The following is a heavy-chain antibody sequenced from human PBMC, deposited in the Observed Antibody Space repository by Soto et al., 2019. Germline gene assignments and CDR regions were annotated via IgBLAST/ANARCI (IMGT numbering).Heavy chain of an antibody. Sequence: EVQLVESGGGLVQPGGSLRLSCAASGFTFSDHYMDWVRQAPGKGLEWVGRTRNKAYTYTTEYAASVKGRFTISRDDSQHSLYLQINSLATADTAVYYCRTSFSSAYSYGLDVWGQGPTVTVSS. CDR3: RTSFSSAYSYGLDV. D-gene: IGHD3-16*01. J-gene: IGHJ6*02. V-gene: IGHV3-72*01. CDR1: GFTFSDHY. CDR2: TRNKAYTYTT.